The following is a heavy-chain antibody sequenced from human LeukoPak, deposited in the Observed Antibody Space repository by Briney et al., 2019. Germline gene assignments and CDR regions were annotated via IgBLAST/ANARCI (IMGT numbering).Heavy chain of an antibody. CDR3: AKFGGPATTASSYYYYYMDV. J-gene: IGHJ6*03. CDR2: ISVSGSST. CDR1: GFTFNTYA. V-gene: IGHV3-23*01. D-gene: IGHD1-26*01. Sequence: GGTLRLSCAASGFTFNTYAMNWVRQAPGKGLEWVSVISVSGSSTYYADSVKGRFTISRDSSKSTLYLQMNSLRAEDTAVYYCAKFGGPATTASSYYYYYMDVWGKGTTVTISS.